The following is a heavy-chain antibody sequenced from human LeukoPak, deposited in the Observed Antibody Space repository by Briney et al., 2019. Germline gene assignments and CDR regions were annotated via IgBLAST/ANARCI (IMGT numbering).Heavy chain of an antibody. CDR3: ARTHSSGLHVFDI. CDR2: ISGSGGST. D-gene: IGHD3-22*01. V-gene: IGHV3-23*01. J-gene: IGHJ3*02. Sequence: GGSLRLSCAASGFTFSSYAMSWVRQAPGKGLEWVSAISGSGGSTYYADSVNGRFTISRDNSKNTLYLQMNSLRTEDTAVYYCARTHSSGLHVFDIWGQGTKVTVSS. CDR1: GFTFSSYA.